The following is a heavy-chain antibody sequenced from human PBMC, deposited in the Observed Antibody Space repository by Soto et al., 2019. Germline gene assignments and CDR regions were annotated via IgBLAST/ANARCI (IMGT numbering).Heavy chain of an antibody. J-gene: IGHJ4*02. V-gene: IGHV3-30-3*01. Sequence: GGSLRLSCAASGFTFSSYAMHWVRQAPGKGLEWVAVISYDGSNKYYADSVKGRFTISRDNSKNTLYLQMNSLRAEDTAVYYCARELIYSLRYWGQGTLVTVSS. CDR2: ISYDGSNK. CDR1: GFTFSSYA. D-gene: IGHD5-18*01. CDR3: ARELIYSLRY.